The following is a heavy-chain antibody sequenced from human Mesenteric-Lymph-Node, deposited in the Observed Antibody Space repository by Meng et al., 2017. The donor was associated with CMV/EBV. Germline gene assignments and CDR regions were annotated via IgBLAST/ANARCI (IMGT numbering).Heavy chain of an antibody. Sequence: SETLSLTCTVSGGSISSSSYYWGWIRQPPGKGLEWIGYIYNSVSTNYNPSLKSRVTISVDTSKNQFSLKLTSVTAADTAVYYCARDQPADYWGQGTLVTVSS. V-gene: IGHV4-61*01. CDR3: ARDQPADY. CDR2: IYNSVST. CDR1: GGSISSSSYY. J-gene: IGHJ4*02.